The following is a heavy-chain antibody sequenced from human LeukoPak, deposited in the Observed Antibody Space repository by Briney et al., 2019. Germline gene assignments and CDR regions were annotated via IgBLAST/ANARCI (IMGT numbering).Heavy chain of an antibody. Sequence: SETLSLTCTVSGYSISSGYYWGWIRQPPGKGLEWIGSIYHSGSTYYNPSLKSRVTISVDTSKNQFSLKLSSVTAADTAVYYCARMNRNGLDYWGQGTLVTVSS. V-gene: IGHV4-38-2*02. CDR3: ARMNRNGLDY. CDR1: GYSISSGYY. CDR2: IYHSGST. J-gene: IGHJ4*02. D-gene: IGHD5-24*01.